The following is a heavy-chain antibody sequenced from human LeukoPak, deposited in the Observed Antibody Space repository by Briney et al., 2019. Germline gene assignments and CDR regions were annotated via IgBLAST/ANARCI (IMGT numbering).Heavy chain of an antibody. CDR1: GFSFSNAW. J-gene: IGHJ4*01. CDR3: LTPLRSTIGVDY. D-gene: IGHD5/OR15-5a*01. V-gene: IGHV3-15*01. CDR2: IKSKTDGGAI. Sequence: GGSLRHSCAASGFSFSNAWMNWVREAPGKGLEWVGRIKSKTDGGAIHYAAPVRGRFSISRDDSINTVYLQMDSLKADDTAVYDCLTPLRSTIGVDYWGQGTLVTVSS.